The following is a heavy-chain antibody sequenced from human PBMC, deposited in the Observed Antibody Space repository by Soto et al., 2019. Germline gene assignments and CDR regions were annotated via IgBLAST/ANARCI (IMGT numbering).Heavy chain of an antibody. CDR1: WCTFISYS. Sequence: AWLSMRVSWAASWCTFISYSRSWVRKAPGKGLEWVSSISSSSTYIYYADSVKGRFTISRENAKNSLYLQMNSLRVEDTAVYYCTRDSRVEMTTINDYWGQGTLVTVSS. D-gene: IGHD4-4*01. CDR3: TRDSRVEMTTINDY. J-gene: IGHJ4*02. CDR2: ISSSSTYI. V-gene: IGHV3-21*01.